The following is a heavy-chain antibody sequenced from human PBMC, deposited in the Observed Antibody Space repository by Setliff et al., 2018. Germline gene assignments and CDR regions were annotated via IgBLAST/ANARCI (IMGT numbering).Heavy chain of an antibody. CDR3: ARDQNVKFLEWYNYYYYYYMDV. Sequence: ASVKVSCKASGYTFTSYGISWVRQAPGQGLEWMGWISAYNGNTNYSQKLQGRVTMTTDTSTSTAYMELSSLRSDDTAVYYCARDQNVKFLEWYNYYYYYYMDVWGKGTTVTVSS. CDR2: ISAYNGNT. J-gene: IGHJ6*03. V-gene: IGHV1-18*01. D-gene: IGHD3-3*01. CDR1: GYTFTSYG.